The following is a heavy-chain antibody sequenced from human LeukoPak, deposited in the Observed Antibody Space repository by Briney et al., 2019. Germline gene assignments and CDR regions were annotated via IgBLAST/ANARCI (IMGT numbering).Heavy chain of an antibody. CDR2: IIPIFGTA. CDR3: ARVPRARAGYAYYFDY. D-gene: IGHD5-12*01. V-gene: IGHV1-69*13. J-gene: IGHJ4*02. CDR1: GGTFSSYA. Sequence: SVKVSCKASGGTFSSYAISWVRQAPGQGLEWMGGIIPIFGTATYAQKFQGRVTITADESTSTAYMELSSLRSEDTAVYYCARVPRARAGYAYYFDYWGQGTLVTVSS.